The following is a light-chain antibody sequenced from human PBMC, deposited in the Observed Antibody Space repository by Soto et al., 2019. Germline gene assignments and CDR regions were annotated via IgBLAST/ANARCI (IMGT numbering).Light chain of an antibody. J-gene: IGKJ1*01. CDR2: DVS. Sequence: DIDMVLSPSALSASVGYTVTMTCRAIQKSSPWLAWYQQKPGQAPKLLMYDVSSLKRGVPSRFSGSVYGTEFTLTISSLQTDDFATYYCQQYNDYSATFGQGTKVDIK. V-gene: IGKV1-5*01. CDR1: QKSSPW. CDR3: QQYNDYSAT.